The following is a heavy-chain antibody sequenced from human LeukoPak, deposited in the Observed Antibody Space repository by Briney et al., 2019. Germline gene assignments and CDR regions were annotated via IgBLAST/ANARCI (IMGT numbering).Heavy chain of an antibody. Sequence: PGGSLRLSCAASGFTFSSYGMHWVRQAPGKGLEWVAVIWYDGSNKYYADSVKGRFTISRDNSKNTLYLQMNSLRAEDTAVYYCARGLGYSYGFFDYWGQGTLVTASS. V-gene: IGHV3-33*01. CDR2: IWYDGSNK. CDR3: ARGLGYSYGFFDY. D-gene: IGHD5-18*01. CDR1: GFTFSSYG. J-gene: IGHJ4*02.